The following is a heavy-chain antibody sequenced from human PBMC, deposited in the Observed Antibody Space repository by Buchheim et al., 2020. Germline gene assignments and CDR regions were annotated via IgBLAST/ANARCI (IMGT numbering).Heavy chain of an antibody. V-gene: IGHV5-10-1*03. D-gene: IGHD2-15*01. CDR3: ASTPTDCSGGSCYSSVYYYGMDV. CDR2: IDPSDSYT. Sequence: EVQLVQSGAEVKKPGESLRISCKGSGYSFTSYWISWVRQMPGKGLEWMGRIDPSDSYTNYSPSFQGHVTISADKSISTAYLQWSSLKASDTAMYYWASTPTDCSGGSCYSSVYYYGMDVWGQGTT. J-gene: IGHJ6*02. CDR1: GYSFTSYW.